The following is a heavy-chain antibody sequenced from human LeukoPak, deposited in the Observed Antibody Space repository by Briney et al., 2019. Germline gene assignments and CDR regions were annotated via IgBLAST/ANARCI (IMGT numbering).Heavy chain of an antibody. CDR3: AKLVADSSSWYFLDYYYGMDV. V-gene: IGHV3-23*01. J-gene: IGHJ6*02. CDR1: GFTFSSYA. CDR2: ISGSGGST. Sequence: GGSLRLSCAASGFTFSSYAMSWVRQAPGKGLEWVSAISGSGGSTYYADSVKGRFTISRDNSKNTLYLQMNSLRAEDTAVYYCAKLVADSSSWYFLDYYYGMDVWGQGTTVTVSS. D-gene: IGHD6-13*01.